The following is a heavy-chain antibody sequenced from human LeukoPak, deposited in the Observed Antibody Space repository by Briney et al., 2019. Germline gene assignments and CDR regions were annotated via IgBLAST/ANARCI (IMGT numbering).Heavy chain of an antibody. CDR3: ARGRKNYYYGMDV. J-gene: IGHJ6*02. Sequence: SETLSLTCAVYGGSFSGYYWSWIRQPPGKGLEWIGEINRSGSTNYNPSLKSRVTISVDTSKNQFSLKLSSVTAADTAVYYCARGRKNYYYGMDVWGQGTTVTVSS. CDR1: GGSFSGYY. CDR2: INRSGST. V-gene: IGHV4-34*01.